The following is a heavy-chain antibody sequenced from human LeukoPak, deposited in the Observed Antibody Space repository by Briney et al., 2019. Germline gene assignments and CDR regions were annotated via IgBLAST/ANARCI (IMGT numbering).Heavy chain of an antibody. CDR3: ATSDYFGSGRGGFSPSDH. Sequence: PGGSLRLSCAASGFTFSMYCMTWVRQAPGKGLEWVANILQDGSAQQYVDSVKGRFTISRDNAKNSLYLQMNSLRAEDTALYYCATSDYFGSGRGGFSPSDHWGQGTLVTVSS. D-gene: IGHD3-10*01. V-gene: IGHV3-7*01. CDR1: GFTFSMYC. J-gene: IGHJ4*02. CDR2: ILQDGSAQ.